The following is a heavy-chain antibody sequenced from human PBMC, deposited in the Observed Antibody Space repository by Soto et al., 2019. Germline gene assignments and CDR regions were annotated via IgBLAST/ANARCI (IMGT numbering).Heavy chain of an antibody. J-gene: IGHJ4*02. V-gene: IGHV1-18*01. CDR2: ISANNGDT. Sequence: QVHLVQSGAEVKEPGASVRVSCKASGYTFTSYGFSWVRQAPGQGLEWLAWISANNGDTNSADKFQGRVTLTTDTATSTAYMELRSLTSDDTAVDFCARDFRNSCTGATCIYFDYWGQGTLVTVSS. D-gene: IGHD2-8*02. CDR3: ARDFRNSCTGATCIYFDY. CDR1: GYTFTSYG.